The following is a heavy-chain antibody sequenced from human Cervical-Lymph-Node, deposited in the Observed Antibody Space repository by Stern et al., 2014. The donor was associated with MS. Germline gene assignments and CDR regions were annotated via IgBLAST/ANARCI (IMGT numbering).Heavy chain of an antibody. CDR2: MYSGGNR. D-gene: IGHD3-9*01. V-gene: IGHV3-53*01. CDR3: TLTRETDEYCHH. J-gene: IGHJ1*01. CDR1: GFTVSGNY. Sequence: EVQLVESGGGLIQPGGSLRLSCAASGFTVSGNYMTWVRQAPGKGLEWVSVMYSGGNRYYADSVKGRFTISRDNSRNTLYLQMNILRAEDTAVYFCTLTRETDEYCHHWGQGTLVTVSS.